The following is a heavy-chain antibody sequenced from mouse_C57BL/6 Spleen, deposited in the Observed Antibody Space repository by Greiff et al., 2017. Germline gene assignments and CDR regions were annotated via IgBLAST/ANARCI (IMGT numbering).Heavy chain of an antibody. CDR3: ARDLDGFDY. D-gene: IGHD2-3*01. Sequence: ESGPGLVKPSQSLSLTCSVTGYSITSGYYWNWIRQFPGNKLEWMGYISYDGSNNYNPSLKNRISITRDTSKNQFFLKLNSVTTEDTATYYGARDLDGFDYWGQGTTLTVSS. J-gene: IGHJ2*01. CDR2: ISYDGSN. CDR1: GYSITSGYY. V-gene: IGHV3-6*01.